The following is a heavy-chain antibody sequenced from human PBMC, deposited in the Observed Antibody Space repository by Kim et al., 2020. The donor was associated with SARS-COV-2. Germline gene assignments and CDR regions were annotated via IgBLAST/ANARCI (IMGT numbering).Heavy chain of an antibody. CDR1: GFTFSNYG. D-gene: IGHD2-21*02. V-gene: IGHV3-30*02. Sequence: GGSLRLSCAASGFTFSNYGMHWVRQAPGKGLEWVAVIRYDGSNKYYADSGKGRFTISRDDSKNTLYLQMNSLRAEDTAVYYCASGGNSGYYYGMDVWGQGTTVTVSS. CDR3: ASGGNSGYYYGMDV. J-gene: IGHJ6*02. CDR2: IRYDGSNK.